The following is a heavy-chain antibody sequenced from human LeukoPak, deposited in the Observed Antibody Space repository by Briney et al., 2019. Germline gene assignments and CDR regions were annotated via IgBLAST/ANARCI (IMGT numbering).Heavy chain of an antibody. CDR1: GFRFNSYG. J-gene: IGHJ5*01. CDR2: ISAGGDRT. D-gene: IGHD6-19*01. V-gene: IGHV3-23*01. Sequence: GGSLRLSCAASGFRFNSYGMTWVRLAPGKGLEWVSAISAGGDRTYYAESVKGRFTISRDNAKNSLYLQMNSLGAEDTAVYYCARVDSSGPNWFDSWGQGTLVTVSS. CDR3: ARVDSSGPNWFDS.